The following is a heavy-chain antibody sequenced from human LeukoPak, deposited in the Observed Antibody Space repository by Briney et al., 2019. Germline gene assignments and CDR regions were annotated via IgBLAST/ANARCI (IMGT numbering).Heavy chain of an antibody. CDR3: ARASTVTTSFDY. J-gene: IGHJ4*02. V-gene: IGHV4-31*03. CDR2: IYYSGST. CDR1: GGSISSGGYY. D-gene: IGHD4-17*01. Sequence: SQTLSLTCTVSGGSISSGGYYWSWIRQHPGKGLEWIGYIYYSGSTYYNPSLKSRVTISVDTSKNQFSLKLSSVTAADTAVYYCARASTVTTSFDYWGQGTLVTVPS.